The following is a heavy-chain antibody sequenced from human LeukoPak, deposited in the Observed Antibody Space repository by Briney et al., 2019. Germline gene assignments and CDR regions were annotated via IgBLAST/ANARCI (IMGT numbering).Heavy chain of an antibody. CDR3: ARDLRREVRGVIAKYYYYMDV. J-gene: IGHJ6*03. Sequence: ASVKVSCKASGYTFTSYGISWVRQAPGQGLEWMGWISAYNGNTKYAQKFQGRVTMTTDTSTSTVYMELSSLRSEDTAVYYCARDLRREVRGVIAKYYYYMDVWGKGATVTVSS. V-gene: IGHV1-18*01. CDR2: ISAYNGNT. D-gene: IGHD3-10*01. CDR1: GYTFTSYG.